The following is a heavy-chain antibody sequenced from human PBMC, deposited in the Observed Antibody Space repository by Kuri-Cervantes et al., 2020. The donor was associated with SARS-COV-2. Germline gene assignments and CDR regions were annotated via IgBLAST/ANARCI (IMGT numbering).Heavy chain of an antibody. CDR3: ARMGVTMMTPFDS. CDR2: INHFGSES. D-gene: IGHD3-22*01. Sequence: GESLKISCAASGFTFSSYWMSWVRQAPGKGLEWVANINHFGSESYYVDSVKGRFTISRDNAKNSLYLQMNSLRVEDTAVYYCARMGVTMMTPFDSWGQGTLVTVSS. J-gene: IGHJ4*02. V-gene: IGHV3-7*01. CDR1: GFTFSSYW.